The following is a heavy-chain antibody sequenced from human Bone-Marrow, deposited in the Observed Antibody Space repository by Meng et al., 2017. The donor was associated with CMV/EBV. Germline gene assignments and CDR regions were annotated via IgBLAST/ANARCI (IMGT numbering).Heavy chain of an antibody. Sequence: GESLKISCAASGFTFSSYWLHWVRQAPGKGLVWVSRINSDGYSTDYADSVEDRFTIPRDNAKNTLYLQMNSLRAEDTAVYYCARDQLLYFDHWGQGTLVTVSS. D-gene: IGHD2-2*01. CDR1: GFTFSSYW. V-gene: IGHV3-74*01. CDR2: INSDGYST. J-gene: IGHJ4*02. CDR3: ARDQLLYFDH.